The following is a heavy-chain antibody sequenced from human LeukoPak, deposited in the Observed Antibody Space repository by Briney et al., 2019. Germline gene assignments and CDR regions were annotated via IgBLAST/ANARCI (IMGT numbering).Heavy chain of an antibody. V-gene: IGHV1-2*02. J-gene: IGHJ4*02. D-gene: IGHD5-24*01. Sequence: GASVKVSCKASGYTFTGYYMHWVRQAPGQGLEWMGWINPNSGGTNYAQKFQGRVTMTRDTSISAVYMELSRLRSDDTAVYYCARDGTGVYNSVQYWGQGTLVTVSS. CDR3: ARDGTGVYNSVQY. CDR2: INPNSGGT. CDR1: GYTFTGYY.